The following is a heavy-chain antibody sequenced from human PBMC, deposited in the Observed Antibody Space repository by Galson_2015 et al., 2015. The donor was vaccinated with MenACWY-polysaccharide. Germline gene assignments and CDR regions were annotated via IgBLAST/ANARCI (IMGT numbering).Heavy chain of an antibody. V-gene: IGHV4-59*01. CDR2: IYYSGST. D-gene: IGHD6-19*01. J-gene: IGHJ5*02. Sequence: ETLSLTCTVSGGSMSSNYWSWIRQPPGKGLEWIGYIYYSGSTNYNPSLKSRVTISVDRSKNQFSLKLNSVTAADTAVYYCARGAVADKISWFDPWGQGTLVTVSS. CDR3: ARGAVADKISWFDP. CDR1: GGSMSSNY.